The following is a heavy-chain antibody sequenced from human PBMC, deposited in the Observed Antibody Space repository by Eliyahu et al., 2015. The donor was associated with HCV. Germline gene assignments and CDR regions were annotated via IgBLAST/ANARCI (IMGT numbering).Heavy chain of an antibody. D-gene: IGHD3-3*01. Sequence: EVQLLESGGGLVQPGGSLRLSCAASGFTFSSYAMSWVRQAPGKGLGWVSAISGSGGSTYYADSVKGRFTISRDNSKNTLYLQMNSLRAEDTAVYYCAKDSRGRFLEWLPFGPIGYWGQGTLVTVSS. CDR3: AKDSRGRFLEWLPFGPIGY. CDR1: GFTFSSYA. J-gene: IGHJ4*02. V-gene: IGHV3-23*01. CDR2: ISGSGGST.